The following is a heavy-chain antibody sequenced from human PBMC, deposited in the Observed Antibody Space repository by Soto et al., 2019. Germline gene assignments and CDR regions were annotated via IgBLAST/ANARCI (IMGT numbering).Heavy chain of an antibody. D-gene: IGHD3-10*01. CDR2: IIPILGIA. J-gene: IGHJ4*02. CDR1: GGTFSSYT. CDR3: AREEYYYGSGAFFDY. Sequence: QVQLVQSGAEVKKPGSSVKVSCKASGGTFSSYTISWVRQAPGQGLEWMGRIIPILGIANYAQKFQGRVTITADKSTSTAYMELSSLRSKDTAVYYCAREEYYYGSGAFFDYWGQGTLVTVSS. V-gene: IGHV1-69*08.